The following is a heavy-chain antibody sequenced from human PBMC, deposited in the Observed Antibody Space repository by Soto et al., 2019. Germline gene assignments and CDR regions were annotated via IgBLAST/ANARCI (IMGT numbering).Heavy chain of an antibody. D-gene: IGHD3-22*01. CDR3: AHRQDIVVVPYYYYYGMDV. J-gene: IGHJ6*02. Sequence: QITLKESGPTLVKPTQTLTLTCTFSGFSLSTSGVGVGWIRQPPGKALEWLALIYWNDDKRYSPSLKSRLTITKDTSKTPVVLTMTNMDPVYTATYYCAHRQDIVVVPYYYYYGMDVWGQGTTVTVSS. CDR2: IYWNDDK. CDR1: GFSLSTSGVG. V-gene: IGHV2-5*01.